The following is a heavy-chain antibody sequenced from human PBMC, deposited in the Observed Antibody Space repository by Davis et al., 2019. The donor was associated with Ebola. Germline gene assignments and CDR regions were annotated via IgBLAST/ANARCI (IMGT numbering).Heavy chain of an antibody. Sequence: GESLKISCAASGFTFSDYAMHWVRQAPGKGLEWVAVISYDGSNKYYADSVKGRFTISRDNSKNTLYLQMDSLRAEDMAVYYCAKGLAAAYFDYWGQGTLVTVSS. CDR3: AKGLAAAYFDY. V-gene: IGHV3-30*18. CDR2: ISYDGSNK. J-gene: IGHJ4*02. CDR1: GFTFSDYA. D-gene: IGHD6-13*01.